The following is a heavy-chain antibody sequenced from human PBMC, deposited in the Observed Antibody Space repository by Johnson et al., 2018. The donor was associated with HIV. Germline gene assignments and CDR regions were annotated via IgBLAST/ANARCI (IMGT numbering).Heavy chain of an antibody. J-gene: IGHJ3*02. CDR3: AKGRWELLAGAFDI. CDR2: IRYDGSNK. Sequence: QVQLVESGGGLIQPGGSLRLSCAASGFTFSSHGMHWVRQAPGKGLEWVAFIRYDGSNKYYADSVKGRFTISRDNSKNTLYVQMNSRRAEDTAGYYCAKGRWELLAGAFDIWGQGTTVTVSS. D-gene: IGHD1-26*01. V-gene: IGHV3-30*02. CDR1: GFTFSSHG.